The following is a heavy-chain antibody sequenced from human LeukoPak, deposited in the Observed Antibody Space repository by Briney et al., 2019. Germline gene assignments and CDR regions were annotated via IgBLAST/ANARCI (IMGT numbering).Heavy chain of an antibody. Sequence: SETLSLTCAVYGGSFSGYYWSWIRQPPGKGLEWIGEINHSGSTNYNPSLKSRVTISVDTSKNQFSLKLSSVTAADTAVYYCARGVLGVDIWGRGTMVTVSS. CDR1: GGSFSGYY. V-gene: IGHV4-34*01. D-gene: IGHD6-6*01. CDR3: ARGVLGVDI. CDR2: INHSGST. J-gene: IGHJ3*02.